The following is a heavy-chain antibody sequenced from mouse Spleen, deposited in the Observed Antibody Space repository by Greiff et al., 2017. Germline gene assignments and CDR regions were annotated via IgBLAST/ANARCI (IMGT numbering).Heavy chain of an antibody. D-gene: IGHD1-1*01. CDR2: IDPSDSYT. Sequence: QVQLQQPGAELVKPGASVKLSCKASGYTFTSYWMQWVKQRPGQGLEWIGEIDPSDSYTNYNQKFKGKATLTVDTSSSTAYMQLSSLTSEDSAVYYCARGPLLSMDYWGQGTTLTVSS. CDR3: ARGPLLSMDY. CDR1: GYTFTSYW. V-gene: IGHV1-50*01. J-gene: IGHJ2*01.